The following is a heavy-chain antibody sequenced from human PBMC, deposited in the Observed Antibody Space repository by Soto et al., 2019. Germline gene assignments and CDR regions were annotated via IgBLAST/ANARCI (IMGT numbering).Heavy chain of an antibody. J-gene: IGHJ6*02. V-gene: IGHV1-69*13. CDR1: GGTFSSYA. CDR3: AAVVHTPMVTRHHYYYYGMDV. CDR2: IIPIFGTA. D-gene: IGHD5-18*01. Sequence: SVKVSCKASGGTFSSYAISWVRQAPGQGLEWMGGIIPIFGTANYAQKFQGRVTITADESTSTAYMELSSLRSEDTAVHDSAAVVHTPMVTRHHYYYYGMDVWGQGTTVTVSS.